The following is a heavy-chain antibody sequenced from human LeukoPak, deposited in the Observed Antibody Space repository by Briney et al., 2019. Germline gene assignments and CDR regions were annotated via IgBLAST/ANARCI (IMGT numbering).Heavy chain of an antibody. CDR3: ARMATSPYYYYMDV. CDR1: AGSISSSSYY. J-gene: IGHJ6*03. V-gene: IGHV4-39*07. CDR2: SGST. D-gene: IGHD5-24*01. Sequence: SETLSLTCTVSAGSISSSSYYWGWIRQPPGKGLEWIGSGSTYYNPSLKSRVTISVDTSKNQFSLKLSSVTAADTAVYFCARMATSPYYYYMDVWGKGTTVTVSS.